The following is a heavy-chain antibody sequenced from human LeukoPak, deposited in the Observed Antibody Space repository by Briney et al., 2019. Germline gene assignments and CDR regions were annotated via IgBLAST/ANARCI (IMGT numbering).Heavy chain of an antibody. CDR3: ARSTVLRYFDWLGFDY. V-gene: IGHV4-30-4*01. D-gene: IGHD3-9*01. Sequence: ASQTLSLTCTVSGGSISSGDYYWSWIRQPPGKGLEWIGYIYYSGSTYYNPSLKSRVTISVDTSKNQFSLKLSSVTAADTAVYYCARSTVLRYFDWLGFDYWGQGTLVTVSS. CDR2: IYYSGST. CDR1: GGSISSGDYY. J-gene: IGHJ4*02.